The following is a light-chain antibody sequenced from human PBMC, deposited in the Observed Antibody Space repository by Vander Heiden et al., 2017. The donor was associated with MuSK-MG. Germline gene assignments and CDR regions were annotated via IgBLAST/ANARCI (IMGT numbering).Light chain of an antibody. CDR1: QSVASDY. J-gene: IGKJ2*01. CDR3: QQDGSSPYT. V-gene: IGKV3-20*01. Sequence: EIVLTQSPVTLSLSPGERATLSCRASQSVASDYLAWYQQKAGQAPRLLIYGASSRATGIPDRFSGSGSGTDFTLTISRLEPEDFAVYYCQQDGSSPYTFGRGTKLEI. CDR2: GAS.